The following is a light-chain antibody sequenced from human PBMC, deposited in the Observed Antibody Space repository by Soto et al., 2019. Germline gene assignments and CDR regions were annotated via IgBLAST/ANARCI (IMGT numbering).Light chain of an antibody. Sequence: QSVLTQPRSVSGSPGQSVTISCTGTSIDVGGYNYVSWYQHHPGKAPKLMIYNVSKQPSGVPDRFSGSKSGNTASLTISGLQEEDEADYYCCSYAGSDVFGTGTKVTVL. J-gene: IGLJ1*01. CDR3: CSYAGSDV. V-gene: IGLV2-11*01. CDR1: SIDVGGYNY. CDR2: NVS.